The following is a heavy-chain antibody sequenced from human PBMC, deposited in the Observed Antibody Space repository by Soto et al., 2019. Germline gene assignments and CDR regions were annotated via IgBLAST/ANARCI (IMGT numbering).Heavy chain of an antibody. J-gene: IGHJ4*02. Sequence: EVQLLESGGGLVQPGGSLRLSCTASGFTFSSHAMTWVRQAPGKGLEWVSGLSDSGGSTYYAESVKGRFTISRDNSXNMLFLQMNTLRAEDTAVYYCAKVASSWYSGVFDLWGQGTLVTVSS. CDR3: AKVASSWYSGVFDL. D-gene: IGHD6-13*01. V-gene: IGHV3-23*01. CDR1: GFTFSSHA. CDR2: LSDSGGST.